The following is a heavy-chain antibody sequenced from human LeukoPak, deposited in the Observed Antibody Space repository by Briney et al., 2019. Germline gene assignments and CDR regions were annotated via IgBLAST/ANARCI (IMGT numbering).Heavy chain of an antibody. V-gene: IGHV4-59*08. CDR3: ARGSSSSLAAFDI. CDR2: IYYSGST. J-gene: IGHJ3*02. Sequence: SETLSLTCTVSGGSISSYYWSWIRQPPGKGLEWIGYIYYSGSTNYNPSLKSRVTIPVDTSKNQFSLKLSSVTAADTAVYYCARGSSSSLAAFDIWGQGTMVTVSS. CDR1: GGSISSYY. D-gene: IGHD6-13*01.